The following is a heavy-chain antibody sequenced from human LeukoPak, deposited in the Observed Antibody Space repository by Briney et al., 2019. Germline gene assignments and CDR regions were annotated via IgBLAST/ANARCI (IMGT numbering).Heavy chain of an antibody. CDR3: ARRYFDY. J-gene: IGHJ4*02. V-gene: IGHV3-7*03. Sequence: GGSLRLSCVVSGFIFSDYWMSWVRQAPGKGLEWVANIKQDGSAKHYVDSVKGRFTISRDNAKDSLYLQMNSLRAEDTAIYYCARRYFDYWGQGTLVTVSS. CDR2: IKQDGSAK. CDR1: GFIFSDYW.